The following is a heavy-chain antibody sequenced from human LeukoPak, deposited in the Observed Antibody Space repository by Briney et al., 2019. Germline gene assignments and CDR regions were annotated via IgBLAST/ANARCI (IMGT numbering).Heavy chain of an antibody. D-gene: IGHD6-19*01. CDR2: IIPIFGTA. J-gene: IGHJ6*02. CDR3: ARDQWLGGLYYSGMDV. V-gene: IGHV1-69*13. CDR1: GGTFSSYA. Sequence: SVKVSCKASGGTFSSYAISWVRQAPGQGLEWMGGIIPIFGTANYAQKFQGRVTITADESTSTAYMELSSLRSEDTAVYYCARDQWLGGLYYSGMDVWGQGTTVTVSS.